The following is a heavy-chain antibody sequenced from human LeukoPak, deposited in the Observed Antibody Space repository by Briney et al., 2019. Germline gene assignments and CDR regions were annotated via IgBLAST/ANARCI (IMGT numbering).Heavy chain of an antibody. CDR3: ARDQGWDFQSAFDI. Sequence: GGSLRLSCAASGFTFDDYAMHWVRQAPGKGLEWVSGISWNSDTIGYADSVKGRFTISRDNAKNSLYLQMNSLRAEDTAVYYCARDQGWDFQSAFDIWGQGTMVTVSS. D-gene: IGHD1-26*01. CDR2: ISWNSDTI. CDR1: GFTFDDYA. V-gene: IGHV3-9*01. J-gene: IGHJ3*02.